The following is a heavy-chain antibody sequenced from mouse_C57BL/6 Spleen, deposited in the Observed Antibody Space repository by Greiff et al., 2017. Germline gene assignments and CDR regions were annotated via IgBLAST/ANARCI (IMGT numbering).Heavy chain of an antibody. D-gene: IGHD2-10*01. CDR2: IDPETGGT. CDR1: GYTFTDYE. J-gene: IGHJ2*01. Sequence: VQLQQSGAELVRPGASVTLSCKASGYTFTDYEMHWVKQTPVHGLEWIGAIDPETGGTAYNQKFKGKAILTADKSSSTAYMELRSLTSEDSAVYYCTRFLLGDMDYWGQGTTLTVSS. V-gene: IGHV1-15*01. CDR3: TRFLLGDMDY.